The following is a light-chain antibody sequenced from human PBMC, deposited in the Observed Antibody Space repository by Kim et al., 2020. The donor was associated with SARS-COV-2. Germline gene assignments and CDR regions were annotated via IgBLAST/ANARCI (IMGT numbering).Light chain of an antibody. CDR2: GAT. Sequence: DIQMTQSPSSLSASVGDRVNITCRASQGISYFLAWFQQRPGKVPKLLIYGATTLQSGVPSRFSATGSGTDFTLTISSLQPDDVGTYYCQNYNSAPKYTFGPGTKLEI. J-gene: IGKJ2*01. CDR1: QGISYF. CDR3: QNYNSAPKYT. V-gene: IGKV1-27*01.